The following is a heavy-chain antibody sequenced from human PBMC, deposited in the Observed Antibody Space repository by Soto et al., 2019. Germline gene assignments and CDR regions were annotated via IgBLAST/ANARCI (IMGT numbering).Heavy chain of an antibody. Sequence: SEPLSLTCTVSGGSVSSGSYYWSWIRQPPGKGLEWIGYIYYSGSTNYNPSLKSRVTISVDTSKNQFSLKLSSVTAADTAVYYCASGLYGDYYWGQGTLVTVSS. D-gene: IGHD4-17*01. J-gene: IGHJ4*02. CDR1: GGSVSSGSYY. V-gene: IGHV4-61*01. CDR3: ASGLYGDYY. CDR2: IYYSGST.